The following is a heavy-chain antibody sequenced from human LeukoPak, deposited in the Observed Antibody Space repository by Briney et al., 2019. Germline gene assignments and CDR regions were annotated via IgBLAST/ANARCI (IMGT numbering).Heavy chain of an antibody. Sequence: PSETLSLTCTVSGGSISSGGYYWSWIRQHPGKGLEWIGYIYYSGSTYYNPSLKSRVTISVGTSKNQFSLKLSSVTAADTAVYYCARVQTDPEYYFDYWGQGTLVTVSS. CDR2: IYYSGST. D-gene: IGHD2-21*02. CDR3: ARVQTDPEYYFDY. V-gene: IGHV4-31*03. J-gene: IGHJ4*02. CDR1: GGSISSGGYY.